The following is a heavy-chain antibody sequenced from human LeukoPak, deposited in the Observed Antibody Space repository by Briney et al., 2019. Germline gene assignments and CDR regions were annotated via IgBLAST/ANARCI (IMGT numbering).Heavy chain of an antibody. J-gene: IGHJ4*02. CDR2: ISGSGEST. V-gene: IGHV3-23*01. D-gene: IGHD5-18*01. CDR3: AKRGYSYGPDYLDS. Sequence: GGSLRLSCAASGFTFSSHAMSWVRQAPGKGLEWFSAISGSGESTSYTDSVKGRFVISSDKAKNTVYLQMSNLRAEDTAVYYCAKRGYSYGPDYLDSWGQGTLVTVSS. CDR1: GFTFSSHA.